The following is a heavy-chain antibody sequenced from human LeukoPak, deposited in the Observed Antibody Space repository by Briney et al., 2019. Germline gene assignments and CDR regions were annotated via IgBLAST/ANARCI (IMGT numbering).Heavy chain of an antibody. CDR3: AKSYDNSNYYSYFFDY. CDR1: GFTFSSYA. V-gene: IGHV3-23*01. Sequence: GGSLRLSCAASGFTFSSYAMTWVRQAPGKGLAWVSSISGSGGATYYADSVKGRFTISRDNSKNTLYLQMNSLRAEDTALYYCAKSYDNSNYYSYFFDYWGHRTLVTVSS. J-gene: IGHJ4*01. D-gene: IGHD3-22*01. CDR2: ISGSGGAT.